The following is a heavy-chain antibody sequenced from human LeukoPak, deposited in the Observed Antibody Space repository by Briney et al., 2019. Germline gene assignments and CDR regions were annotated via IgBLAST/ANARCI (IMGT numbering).Heavy chain of an antibody. J-gene: IGHJ2*01. CDR3: VTLFGGYWYFDL. CDR1: GDTFSSDG. Sequence: SVKVSCKASGDTFSSDGIGWVRQAPGQGLEWMGEILPRARRATYAQRFQGRVSMTADESTTTAHMELTGLRFEDTAIYYCVTLFGGYWYFDLWGRGTLVTVSS. D-gene: IGHD3-10*02. V-gene: IGHV1-69*13. CDR2: ILPRARRA.